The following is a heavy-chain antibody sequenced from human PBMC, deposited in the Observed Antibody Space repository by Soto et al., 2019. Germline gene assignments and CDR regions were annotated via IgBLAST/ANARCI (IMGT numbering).Heavy chain of an antibody. CDR3: ARVGYSSGHDAFDI. D-gene: IGHD6-25*01. CDR1: GGSISGSSYY. Sequence: PSETLSLTCTVSGGSISGSSYYWGWIRQPPGKGLEWIGSIYYSGSTYYNPSLKSRVTISVDTSKNQFSLKLSSVTAADTAVYYCARVGYSSGHDAFDIWGQGTMVTVSS. CDR2: IYYSGST. V-gene: IGHV4-39*01. J-gene: IGHJ3*02.